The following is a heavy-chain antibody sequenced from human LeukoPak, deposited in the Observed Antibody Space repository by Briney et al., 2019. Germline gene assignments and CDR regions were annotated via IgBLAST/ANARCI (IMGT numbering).Heavy chain of an antibody. V-gene: IGHV1-18*01. D-gene: IGHD6-13*01. CDR3: ARALIKAAGHPTDFDY. CDR1: GYTFTSHG. Sequence: GASEKVSCKASGYTFTSHGVSWVRQAPGQGLEWMGWISAYNGNTNYAQKLQGRVTMTTDTSTSTAYMELRSLRSDDTAVYYCARALIKAAGHPTDFDYWGQGTLVTVSS. J-gene: IGHJ4*02. CDR2: ISAYNGNT.